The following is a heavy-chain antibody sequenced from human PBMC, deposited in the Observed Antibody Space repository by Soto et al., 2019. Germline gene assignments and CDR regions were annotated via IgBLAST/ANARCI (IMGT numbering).Heavy chain of an antibody. CDR2: IDWDDDK. D-gene: IGHD3-10*01. CDR3: ARSMVRGPSDGMDV. J-gene: IGHJ6*02. Sequence: GPTLVNPTQPLTLSCTFSGFSLSTSGMCVSWIRQPPGKALEWLALIDWDDDKYYSTSLKTRLTISKDTSKNQVVLTMTNMDPVDTATYYCARSMVRGPSDGMDVWGQGTTVTVSS. CDR1: GFSLSTSGMC. V-gene: IGHV2-70*01.